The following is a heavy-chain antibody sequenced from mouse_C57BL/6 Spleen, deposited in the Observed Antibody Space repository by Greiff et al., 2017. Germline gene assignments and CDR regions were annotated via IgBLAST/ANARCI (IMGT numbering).Heavy chain of an antibody. V-gene: IGHV1-61*01. J-gene: IGHJ2*01. D-gene: IGHD2-2*01. CDR3: ARSDYYGYYFDY. Sequence: QQRPGQGLEWIGNIYPSDSETHYNQKFKDKATLTVDKSSSTAYMQLSSLTSEDSAVYYCARSDYYGYYFDYWGQGTTLTVSS. CDR2: IYPSDSET.